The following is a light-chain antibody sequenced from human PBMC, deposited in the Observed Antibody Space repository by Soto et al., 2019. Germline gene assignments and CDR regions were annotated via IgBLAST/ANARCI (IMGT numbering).Light chain of an antibody. CDR2: GAS. V-gene: IGKV3-15*01. CDR1: QSVSSD. CDR3: QQYNDWPGT. Sequence: EIVMTQSPATLSVSPGERASLSCRDSQSVSSDLAWYQRKPDQAPRLLMYGASTRATGIPARFSGSGSGTEFTLTISSLQSEDFAVYYCQQYNDWPGTFGQGTKVEIK. J-gene: IGKJ1*01.